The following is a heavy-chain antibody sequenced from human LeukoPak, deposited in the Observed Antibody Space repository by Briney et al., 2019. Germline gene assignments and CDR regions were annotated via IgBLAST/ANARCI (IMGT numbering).Heavy chain of an antibody. J-gene: IGHJ6*02. V-gene: IGHV4-59*01. D-gene: IGHD2/OR15-2a*01. CDR1: GASISKSY. Sequence: SETLSLTCTVSGASISKSYWSWIRQPPGKELEWIGCTFNSGSTRYNPSLGSRLTISEDTSRNHFSLRLTSVTAADTATYYCSRASPGAIYYYGMDVWGQGATVTVSS. CDR2: TFNSGST. CDR3: SRASPGAIYYYGMDV.